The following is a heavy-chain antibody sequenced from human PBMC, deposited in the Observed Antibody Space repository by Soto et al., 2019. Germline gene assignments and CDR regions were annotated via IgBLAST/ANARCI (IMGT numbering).Heavy chain of an antibody. J-gene: IGHJ4*02. Sequence: QVQLQQSGAGLLKPSETLSLTCAVYGESFSGYIWTWIRQTPGKGLQWIGQINHSGSASYNPSLQSRVTISVHTSNSQFSLELGSVTAADTAVYYCARGLITGSHYSGGWYYFDSWGQGTQVTVSS. V-gene: IGHV4-34*01. CDR2: INHSGSA. CDR1: GESFSGYI. CDR3: ARGLITGSHYSGGWYYFDS. D-gene: IGHD6-19*01.